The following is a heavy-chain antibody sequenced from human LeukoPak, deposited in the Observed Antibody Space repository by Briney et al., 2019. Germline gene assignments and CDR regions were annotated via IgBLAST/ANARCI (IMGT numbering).Heavy chain of an antibody. CDR1: GYTFTSYY. CDR3: ARGYGDYVLNWFDP. V-gene: IGHV1-46*01. Sequence: ASVTVSCKASGYTFTSYYMHWVRQAPGQGRGWRGIINPSGGSTIYAQKFQGRVTMTRDTSTSTVYMELSSLRSEDTAVYYCARGYGDYVLNWFDPWGQGTLVTVSS. J-gene: IGHJ5*02. D-gene: IGHD4-17*01. CDR2: INPSGGST.